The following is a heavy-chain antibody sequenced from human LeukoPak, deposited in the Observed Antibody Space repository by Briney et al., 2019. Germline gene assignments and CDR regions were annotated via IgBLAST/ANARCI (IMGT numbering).Heavy chain of an antibody. CDR2: INPNSGGT. CDR1: GYTFTGYY. V-gene: IGHV1-2*02. Sequence: GASVKVSCKASGYTFTGYYMHWVRQAPGQGLEWMGWINPNSGGTNYAQKFQGRVTMTRDTSISTAYMELSRLRSDDTAVYYCARGVGSSWYVSHYYYYYMDVWGKGTTVTISS. D-gene: IGHD6-13*01. J-gene: IGHJ6*03. CDR3: ARGVGSSWYVSHYYYYYMDV.